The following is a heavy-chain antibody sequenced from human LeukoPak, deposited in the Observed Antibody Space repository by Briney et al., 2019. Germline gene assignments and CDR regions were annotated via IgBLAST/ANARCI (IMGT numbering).Heavy chain of an antibody. J-gene: IGHJ3*02. D-gene: IGHD4-17*01. CDR3: AREFTDYGDFLGDAFDI. CDR1: GYTFTSYG. V-gene: IGHV1-18*01. CDR2: ISTYNGNT. Sequence: GASVKVSCKASGYTFTSYGTSWVRQAPGQGLEWMGWISTYNGNTNYAQKLQGRVTMTTDTSTSTAYMELRSLRSDDTAVYYCAREFTDYGDFLGDAFDIWGQGTMVTVSS.